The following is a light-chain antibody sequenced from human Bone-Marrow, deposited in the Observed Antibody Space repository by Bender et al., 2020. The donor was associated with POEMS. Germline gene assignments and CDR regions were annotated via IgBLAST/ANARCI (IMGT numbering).Light chain of an antibody. CDR1: SSNTGSGYD. Sequence: QSVLTQPPSVSGAPGQRVTISCTGSSSNTGSGYDINWYQHLPGTAPKLLIYGYNNRPSGVPDRFSGSKSGTSASLAITGLQAEDEADYYCNSYTTISTWVFGGGTKLTVL. CDR2: GYN. V-gene: IGLV1-40*01. CDR3: NSYTTISTWV. J-gene: IGLJ3*02.